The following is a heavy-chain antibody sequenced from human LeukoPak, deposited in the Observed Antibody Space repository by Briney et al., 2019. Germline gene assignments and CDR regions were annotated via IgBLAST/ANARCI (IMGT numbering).Heavy chain of an antibody. Sequence: PGRSLRLSCIASGFTFGDYDLGWFRQAPGKGLEWVSSISSSSSYIYYADSVKGRFTISRDNAKNSLYLQMNSLRAEDTAVYYCALGYAGGGDAFDMWGQGTMVTVSS. CDR1: GFTFGDYD. V-gene: IGHV3-21*01. D-gene: IGHD5-12*01. CDR2: ISSSSSYI. J-gene: IGHJ3*02. CDR3: ALGYAGGGDAFDM.